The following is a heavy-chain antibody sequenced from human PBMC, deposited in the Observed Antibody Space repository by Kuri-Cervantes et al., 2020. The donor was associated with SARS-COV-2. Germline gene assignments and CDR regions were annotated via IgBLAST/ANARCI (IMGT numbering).Heavy chain of an antibody. CDR2: VNHRGST. Sequence: SETLSLTCAFYGESFSGYYWNWIRQSPGKGLEWIGEVNHRGSTNYNPSLKSRVTISVDTSKNQFSLKLSSVTAADTAVYYCASTTPYYDFWSGYYTPVFDYWGQGTLVTVSS. D-gene: IGHD3-3*01. CDR3: ASTTPYYDFWSGYYTPVFDY. CDR1: GESFSGYY. J-gene: IGHJ4*02. V-gene: IGHV4-34*01.